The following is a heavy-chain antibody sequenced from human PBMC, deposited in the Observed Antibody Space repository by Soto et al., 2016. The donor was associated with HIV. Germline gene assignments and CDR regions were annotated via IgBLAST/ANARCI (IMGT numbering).Heavy chain of an antibody. CDR2: ISAYNGNT. V-gene: IGHV1-18*01. J-gene: IGHJ4*02. Sequence: QVQLVQSGAEVKKPGASVKVSCKASGYTFTSYGISWVRQAPGQGLEWMGWISAYNGNTNYAQKLQGRVTMTTDTSTSTAYMELRSLRFSDDTAVYYCARSSSWFDYWGQGTLVTVSS. D-gene: IGHD6-13*01. CDR3: ARSSSWFDY. CDR1: GYTFTSYG.